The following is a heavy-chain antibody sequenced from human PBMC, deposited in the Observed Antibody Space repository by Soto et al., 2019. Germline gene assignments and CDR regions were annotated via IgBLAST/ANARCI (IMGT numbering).Heavy chain of an antibody. D-gene: IGHD3-16*01. Sequence: GASVKVSCKASGYTFTSYYMHWVRQAPGQGLEWMGIINPSGGSTSYAQKFQGRVTMTRDTSTSTVYMELSSLRSEDTAVYYCASPITKTTFWRNRDAFDIWGQGTMVTVSS. CDR2: INPSGGST. CDR1: GYTFTSYY. J-gene: IGHJ3*02. CDR3: ASPITKTTFWRNRDAFDI. V-gene: IGHV1-46*03.